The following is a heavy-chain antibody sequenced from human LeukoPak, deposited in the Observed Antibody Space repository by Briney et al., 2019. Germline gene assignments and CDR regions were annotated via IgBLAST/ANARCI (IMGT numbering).Heavy chain of an antibody. V-gene: IGHV1-69*05. CDR3: ARVRTIFSTHYFDY. CDR1: GGTFISYA. CDR2: IIPIFGRA. J-gene: IGHJ4*02. D-gene: IGHD1/OR15-1a*01. Sequence: VSCKASGGTFISYAISWVRQAPGQGLEWMGRIIPIFGRANYAQKFQGRVTITTDESTSTAYMELSSLRSEDTAVYYCARVRTIFSTHYFDYWGQGTLVTVSS.